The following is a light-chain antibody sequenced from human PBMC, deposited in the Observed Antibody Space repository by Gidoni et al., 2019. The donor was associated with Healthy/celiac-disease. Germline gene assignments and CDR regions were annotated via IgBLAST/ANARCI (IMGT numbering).Light chain of an antibody. CDR2: EGS. CDR3: CSYAVSSTYVV. V-gene: IGLV2-23*01. CDR1: SSAVGSYNR. Sequence: QSALTQPASVSGSPGQSITISCTGTSSAVGSYNRISWYQQTQGKAPQLMIYEGSKLPSGVSNLLSGSKSGNTASLTISGLQAEDEADYYCCSYAVSSTYVVFGGGTKLTVL. J-gene: IGLJ2*01.